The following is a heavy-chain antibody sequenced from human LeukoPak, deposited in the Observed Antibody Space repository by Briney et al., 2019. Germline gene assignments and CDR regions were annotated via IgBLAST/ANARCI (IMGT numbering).Heavy chain of an antibody. CDR1: GFTFSSYA. V-gene: IGHV3-23*01. CDR2: ISGTDGST. CDR3: AKDALEYSRTWYGTNFDY. Sequence: GGSLRLSCAASGFTFSSYAMSWVRQAPGKGLEWVSGISGTDGSTYYADSVKGRFTISRDNSKNTLYLQMNSLRAVDTAVYYCAKDALEYSRTWYGTNFDYWGQGTLVSVSS. J-gene: IGHJ4*02. D-gene: IGHD6-13*01.